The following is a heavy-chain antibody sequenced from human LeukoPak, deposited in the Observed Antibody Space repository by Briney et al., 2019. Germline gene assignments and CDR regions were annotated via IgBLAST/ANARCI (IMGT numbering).Heavy chain of an antibody. CDR3: ARDGSSGWTWYFDY. Sequence: SGRSLRLSCAASGFPFSSYGMHWVRQAPGKGLEWVAVISYDGSNKYYADSVKGRFTISRDNSKNTLYLQMNSLRAEDTAVYYCARDGSSGWTWYFDYWGQGTLVTVSS. J-gene: IGHJ4*02. CDR1: GFPFSSYG. V-gene: IGHV3-30*19. D-gene: IGHD6-19*01. CDR2: ISYDGSNK.